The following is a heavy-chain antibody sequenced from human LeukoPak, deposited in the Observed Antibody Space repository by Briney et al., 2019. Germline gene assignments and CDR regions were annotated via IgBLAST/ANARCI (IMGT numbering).Heavy chain of an antibody. CDR2: MNPNSGNT. Sequence: ASVKVSCKASGYTFTGYYMHWVRQATGQGLEWMGWMNPNSGNTGYAQKFQGRVTMTRNTSISTAYMELSSLRSEDTAVYYCARGGDYYDSSGPDYWGQGTLVTVSS. J-gene: IGHJ4*02. D-gene: IGHD3-22*01. CDR1: GYTFTGYY. CDR3: ARGGDYYDSSGPDY. V-gene: IGHV1-8*02.